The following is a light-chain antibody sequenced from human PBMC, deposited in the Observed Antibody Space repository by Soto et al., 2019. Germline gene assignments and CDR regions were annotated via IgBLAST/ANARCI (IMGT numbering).Light chain of an antibody. CDR2: GAS. Sequence: EIVLTQSPGTLSLSPGERATLSCRASQSVRSTYLAWYQQKPGQAPRLLIYGASSRATGIPDRFSGSASGTDFTLTTNRLEPEDFAVYYCQLYGTSPPFGQGTRLEIK. J-gene: IGKJ5*01. CDR1: QSVRSTY. CDR3: QLYGTSPP. V-gene: IGKV3-20*01.